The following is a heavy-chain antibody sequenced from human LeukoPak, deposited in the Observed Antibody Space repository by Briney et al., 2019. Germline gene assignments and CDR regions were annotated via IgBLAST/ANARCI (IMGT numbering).Heavy chain of an antibody. D-gene: IGHD4-11*01. CDR1: GGTFSSYA. Sequence: EASVKVSCKASGGTFSSYAISWVRQAPGQGLEWMGGIIPIFGTANYAQKFQGRVTITTDESTSTAYMELSSLRSEDTAVYYCARTPMTTVTTEVLIRGNYYYYYMDVWGKGTTVTVSS. J-gene: IGHJ6*03. CDR2: IIPIFGTA. CDR3: ARTPMTTVTTEVLIRGNYYYYYMDV. V-gene: IGHV1-69*05.